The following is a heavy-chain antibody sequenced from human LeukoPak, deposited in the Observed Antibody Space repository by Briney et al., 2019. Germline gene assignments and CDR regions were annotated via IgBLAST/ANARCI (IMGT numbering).Heavy chain of an antibody. J-gene: IGHJ4*02. D-gene: IGHD4-23*01. CDR3: ATDYGGVY. Sequence: SETLSLTCTVSGGSISSSSYYWGWIRQPPGEGLEWIGSIYYSGSTYYNPSLKSRVTISVDTSKNQFSLKLSSVTAADTAVYYCATDYGGVYWGQGTLVTVSS. CDR2: IYYSGST. CDR1: GGSISSSSYY. V-gene: IGHV4-39*07.